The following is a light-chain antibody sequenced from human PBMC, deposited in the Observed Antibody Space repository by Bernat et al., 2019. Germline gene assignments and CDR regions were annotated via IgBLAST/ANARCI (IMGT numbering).Light chain of an antibody. V-gene: IGLV2-23*02. CDR3: CSYADGSSFWV. Sequence: QSALTQPASVSGSPGQSITISCTGSSGDVGNYNHVSWYQQYPGKVPKAVIYEVSKRPSGVSNRFSGSKSGNTASLTISGLQAEYEAHYYCCSYADGSSFWVFGGGTKLTVL. CDR2: EVS. J-gene: IGLJ3*02. CDR1: SGDVGNYNH.